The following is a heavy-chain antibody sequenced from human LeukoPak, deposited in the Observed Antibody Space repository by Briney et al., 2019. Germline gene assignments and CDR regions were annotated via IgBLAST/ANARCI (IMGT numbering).Heavy chain of an antibody. CDR3: ARHHSSGWYRGDY. D-gene: IGHD6-19*01. CDR1: GYSFNSHW. CDR2: IYPGDSDT. J-gene: IGHJ4*02. V-gene: IGHV5-51*01. Sequence: GESLKISCKGSGYSFNSHWIGWVRQMPGKGLEYMGIIYPGDSDTRYSPSFQGQVTISADKSISTAYLQWSSLKASDTAMYYCARHHSSGWYRGDYWGQGTLVTVSS.